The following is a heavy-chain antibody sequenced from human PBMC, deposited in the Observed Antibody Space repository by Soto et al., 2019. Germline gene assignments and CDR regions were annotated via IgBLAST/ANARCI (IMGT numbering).Heavy chain of an antibody. CDR1: GGSISSYY. J-gene: IGHJ6*02. CDR3: ARSRITMVRGVLLDYYGMDV. V-gene: IGHV4-59*01. D-gene: IGHD3-10*01. Sequence: PSETLSLTCTVSGGSISSYYWSWIRQPPGKGLEWIGYIYYSGSTNYNPSLKSRVTISVDTSKNQFSLKLSSVTAADTAVYYCARSRITMVRGVLLDYYGMDVWGQGTTVTAP. CDR2: IYYSGST.